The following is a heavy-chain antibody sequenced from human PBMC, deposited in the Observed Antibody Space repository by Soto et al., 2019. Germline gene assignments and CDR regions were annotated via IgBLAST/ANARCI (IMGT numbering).Heavy chain of an antibody. CDR3: ARAKICNSISCPNSIDT. D-gene: IGHD2-2*01. Sequence: QVHLQESGPGLVNASGTLSLTCGVSGGSISTNNWWSWVRQTPGQGLEWIAEVYHSGSTNYNPSLKSRITISVDQSKNQFSLRLTSVNDADSAVYYCARAKICNSISCPNSIDTWGQGIIDSVSS. J-gene: IGHJ4*02. CDR2: VYHSGST. V-gene: IGHV4-4*02. CDR1: GGSISTNNW.